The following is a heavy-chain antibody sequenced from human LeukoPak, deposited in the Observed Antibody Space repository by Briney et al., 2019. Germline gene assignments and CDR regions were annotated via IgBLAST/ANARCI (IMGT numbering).Heavy chain of an antibody. CDR1: GFQSSSFW. J-gene: IGHJ4*02. CDR3: ARDERGNWNDTPRY. V-gene: IGHV3-74*01. Sequence: GGSLRLSCSASGFQSSSFWMHWVRQAPGKGLVWVSRINLDGRSTTYADSVKGRFTISRDNAKNTLYLQMNSLRDEDTGIYYCARDERGNWNDTPRYWGQGTLVTVSS. CDR2: INLDGRST. D-gene: IGHD1-1*01.